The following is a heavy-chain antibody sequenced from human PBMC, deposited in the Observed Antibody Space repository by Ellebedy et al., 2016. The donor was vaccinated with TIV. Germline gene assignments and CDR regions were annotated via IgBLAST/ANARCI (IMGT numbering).Heavy chain of an antibody. Sequence: ASVKVSCKASGYTFTSYDINWVRQATGQGLEWMGWMNPNSGNTGYAQKLQGRVTMTTDTSTSTAYMELRSLRSDDTAVYYCAREEDGRHDYWGQGTLVTVSS. D-gene: IGHD1-1*01. CDR3: AREEDGRHDY. V-gene: IGHV1-8*01. CDR2: MNPNSGNT. J-gene: IGHJ4*02. CDR1: GYTFTSYD.